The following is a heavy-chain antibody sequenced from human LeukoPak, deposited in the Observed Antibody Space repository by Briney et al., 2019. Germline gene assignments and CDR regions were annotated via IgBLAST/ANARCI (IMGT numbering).Heavy chain of an antibody. D-gene: IGHD5-24*01. CDR3: ARAAGEMATIRY. V-gene: IGHV3-74*01. J-gene: IGHJ4*02. Sequence: GGSLRLSCAASGFTFSSYWMHWVRQAPGKGLVWVSRINSDGSTTSYADSVKGRFTISRDNAKNTLYLQMNSLRAEDTAVYYCARAAGEMATIRYWGQGTLVTVSS. CDR2: INSDGSTT. CDR1: GFTFSSYW.